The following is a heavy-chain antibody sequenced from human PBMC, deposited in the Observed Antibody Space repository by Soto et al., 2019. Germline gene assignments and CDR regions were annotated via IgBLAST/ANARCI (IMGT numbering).Heavy chain of an antibody. J-gene: IGHJ4*02. Sequence: QVQLMQSGAEVKKPGASVKVSCKASGDTFTDYYIHWVRQAPGQGLEWMGTVNPSGGHTTYAQHLRGRVTMTGDTSGSTLYRELSSLTSEDTAVYYCARGGHVVVVTAALDYWGQGTLVTVSS. V-gene: IGHV1-46*04. CDR1: GDTFTDYY. D-gene: IGHD2-21*02. CDR2: VNPSGGHT. CDR3: ARGGHVVVVTAALDY.